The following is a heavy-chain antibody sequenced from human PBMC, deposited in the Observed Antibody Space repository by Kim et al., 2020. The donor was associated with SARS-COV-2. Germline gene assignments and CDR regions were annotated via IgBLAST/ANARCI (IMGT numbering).Heavy chain of an antibody. Sequence: SPSSQGQVTFSADKSISTAYLQWSSLKASDTAMYYCARSGNYQSLNYFDYWGQGTLVTVSS. D-gene: IGHD3-16*02. CDR3: ARSGNYQSLNYFDY. J-gene: IGHJ4*02. V-gene: IGHV5-51*01.